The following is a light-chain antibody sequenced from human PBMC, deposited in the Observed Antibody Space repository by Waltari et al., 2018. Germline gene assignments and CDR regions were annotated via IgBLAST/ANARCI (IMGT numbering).Light chain of an antibody. CDR2: MNS. Sequence: QSVLTQPPSASGTPGQRVTISCSGGTSNIGQTYVFWLQQLPGTAPKVLIYMNSARPSEVPDRFSGAPAGTSASLAISGLRSEDEADYYCAAWDASLHAWLFGGGTKLTVL. CDR1: TSNIGQTY. V-gene: IGLV1-47*01. J-gene: IGLJ3*02. CDR3: AAWDASLHAWL.